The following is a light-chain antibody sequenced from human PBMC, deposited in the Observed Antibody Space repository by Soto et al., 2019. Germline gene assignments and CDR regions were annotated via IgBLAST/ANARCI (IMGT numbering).Light chain of an antibody. CDR1: SSHIGSNT. J-gene: IGLJ2*01. V-gene: IGLV1-44*01. Sequence: QSVLTQPTSASGTPGQRVTISCSGSSSHIGSNTVNWYQQLPGTAPKLLIYRNNQRPSGVPDRFSGSKSGTSASLAISGLQSEDEADYYCAAWDDSLNGLVFGGGTKLTVL. CDR3: AAWDDSLNGLV. CDR2: RNN.